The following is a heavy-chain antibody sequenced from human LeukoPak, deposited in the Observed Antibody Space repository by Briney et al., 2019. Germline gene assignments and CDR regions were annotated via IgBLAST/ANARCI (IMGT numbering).Heavy chain of an antibody. J-gene: IGHJ4*02. V-gene: IGHV1-69*05. D-gene: IGHD1-1*01. CDR1: GGTFSSYA. Sequence: ASVKVSCKASGGTFSSYAISWVRQAPGQGLEWMGGIIPIFGTANYAQKFQGRVTITTDESTSTAYMELSSLRSEDTAVYYCAMGRRATTLGGWGQGTLVTVSS. CDR2: IIPIFGTA. CDR3: AMGRRATTLGG.